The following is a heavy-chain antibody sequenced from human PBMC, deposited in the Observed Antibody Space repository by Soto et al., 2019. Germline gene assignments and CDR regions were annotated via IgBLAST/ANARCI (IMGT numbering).Heavy chain of an antibody. D-gene: IGHD5-12*01. Sequence: HLVQSGAEVKKPGASVKVSCKTSGPTFIAYYIHWVRQAPGQGLEWMGWIDPKSGGTTYEQKFLGRVTMTRDTSINTAYMELNTLTSDDTALYYCARISVDVPEWGQGTLITVSS. J-gene: IGHJ4*02. CDR1: GPTFIAYY. CDR3: ARISVDVPE. V-gene: IGHV1-2*02. CDR2: IDPKSGGT.